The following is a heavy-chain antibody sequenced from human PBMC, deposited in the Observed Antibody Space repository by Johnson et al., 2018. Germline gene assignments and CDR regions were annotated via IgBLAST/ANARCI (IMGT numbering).Heavy chain of an antibody. D-gene: IGHD5-24*01. CDR2: ISTEGSNK. Sequence: QVQLVESGGGVVQPMRSLRLCCATSGFTFSNHAMHWVRQAPGKGLEWLGVISTEGSNKYYADSVKGRLTITKDNSQNPLYLQMNSLRAEDTAVYFGARGGNGYKFYYYYYMDVWGKGTTVTVSS. CDR1: GFTFSNHA. CDR3: ARGGNGYKFYYYYYMDV. J-gene: IGHJ6*03. V-gene: IGHV3-30*04.